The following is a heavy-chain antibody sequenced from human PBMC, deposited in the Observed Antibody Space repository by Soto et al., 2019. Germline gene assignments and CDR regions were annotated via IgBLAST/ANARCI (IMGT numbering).Heavy chain of an antibody. CDR2: IYYSAST. CDR3: ATLVVEDWPKAERNAFDI. D-gene: IGHD3-22*01. V-gene: IGHV4-31*03. CDR1: GGSINSGGYY. J-gene: IGHJ3*02. Sequence: SETLSLTCTVSGGSINSGGYYWSWIRQHPGKGLEWIGYIYYSASTYYNPSLKSRVTISVDTSKNQFSLKLSSVTAADTAVYYCATLVVEDWPKAERNAFDIWGQGTMVTVSS.